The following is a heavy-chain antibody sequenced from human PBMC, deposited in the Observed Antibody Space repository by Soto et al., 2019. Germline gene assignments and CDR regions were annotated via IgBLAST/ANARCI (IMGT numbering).Heavy chain of an antibody. Sequence: EVQLLESGGGLVQPGGSLRLSCAASGFTFSSYAMSWVRQAPGKGLEWVSAISGSGGSTYYADSVKGRFTISRDNSKNTLYLQMNSLRAEDTAVYYCAKDIRSQTYSYGYTPRDYWGQGTLVTVSS. CDR2: ISGSGGST. D-gene: IGHD5-18*01. CDR3: AKDIRSQTYSYGYTPRDY. CDR1: GFTFSSYA. J-gene: IGHJ4*02. V-gene: IGHV3-23*01.